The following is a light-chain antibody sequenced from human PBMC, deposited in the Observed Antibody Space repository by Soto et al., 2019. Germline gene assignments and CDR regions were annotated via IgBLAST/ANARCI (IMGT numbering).Light chain of an antibody. V-gene: IGKV3-20*01. J-gene: IGKJ2*01. CDR2: ATS. Sequence: EIVLTQSPATLSLSPGERATLSCRASQSVDSTYLAWYQQKPAQAPRLLIYATSNRAAGIPDRFSGSGSGTDFTLTISRLEPEDVAVYYCQHYDTSPPMYTFCQGTKVEIK. CDR3: QHYDTSPPMYT. CDR1: QSVDSTY.